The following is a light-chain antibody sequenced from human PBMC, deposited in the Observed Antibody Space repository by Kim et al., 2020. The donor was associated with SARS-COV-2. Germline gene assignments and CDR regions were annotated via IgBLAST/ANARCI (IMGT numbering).Light chain of an antibody. V-gene: IGLV3-19*01. CDR3: NSRDSSGNQQL. CDR1: SLRTYY. J-gene: IGLJ3*02. Sequence: ALGQTVRITCQGDSLRTYYGSWYQQKPGQAPILVIYEKNKRPSGIPDRFSGSNSGNTASLTITGAQAEDEADYYCNSRDSSGNQQLFGGGTQLTVL. CDR2: EKN.